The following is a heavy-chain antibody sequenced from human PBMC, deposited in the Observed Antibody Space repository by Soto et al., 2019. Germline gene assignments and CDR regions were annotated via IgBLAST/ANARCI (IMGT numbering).Heavy chain of an antibody. CDR3: ARDGGSGRTNYYYGMDV. CDR1: GYTFTGYY. Sequence: ASVKVSCKASGYTFTGYYMHWVRQAPGQGLEWMGRINPNSGGTNYAQKFQGWVTMTRDTSISTAYMELSRLRSDDTAVYYCARDGGSGRTNYYYGMDVWGQGTTVTVSS. D-gene: IGHD3-10*01. V-gene: IGHV1-2*04. J-gene: IGHJ6*02. CDR2: INPNSGGT.